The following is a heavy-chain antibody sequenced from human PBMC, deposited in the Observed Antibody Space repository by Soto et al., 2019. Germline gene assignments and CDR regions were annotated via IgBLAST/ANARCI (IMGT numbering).Heavy chain of an antibody. V-gene: IGHV3-30*03. Sequence: GGSMRLSCAASGFTFSSYGMHWVRQAPGKGLEWVAVISYDGSNKYYADSVKGRFTISRDNSKNTLYLQMNSLRAEDTAVYYCAAPKKMATTPFDYWGQGTLVTVSS. CDR3: AAPKKMATTPFDY. D-gene: IGHD5-12*01. CDR1: GFTFSSYG. J-gene: IGHJ4*02. CDR2: ISYDGSNK.